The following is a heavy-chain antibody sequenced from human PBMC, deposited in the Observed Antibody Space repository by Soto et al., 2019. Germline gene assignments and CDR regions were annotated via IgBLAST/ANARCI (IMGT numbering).Heavy chain of an antibody. J-gene: IGHJ4*02. CDR1: GFTFDDYA. D-gene: IGHD3-16*01. CDR2: ISWTRGSI. Sequence: EVQPVESGGGLVQPGRSLRLSCAASGFTFDDYAMHWVRQPPGKGLEWVSGISWTRGSIGYADSVKGRITISRDSAKNPLYLQINSLSAEDTAVYYCAKFGDRGKGSVYWGQGPLVTACS. CDR3: AKFGDRGKGSVY. V-gene: IGHV3-9*01.